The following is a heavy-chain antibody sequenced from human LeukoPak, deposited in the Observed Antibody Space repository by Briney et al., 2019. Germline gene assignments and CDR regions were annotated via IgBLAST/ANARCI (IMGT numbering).Heavy chain of an antibody. CDR1: GFTFDNHA. D-gene: IGHD4-17*01. J-gene: IGHJ4*02. CDR3: ARTLRHDY. CDR2: IYSGGST. Sequence: GRSLRLSCAASGFTFDNHAMHWVRQAPGKGLEWVSVIYSGGSTYYADSVKGRFTISRDNSKNTLYLQMNSLRAEDTAVYYCARTLRHDYWGQGTLVTVSS. V-gene: IGHV3-53*01.